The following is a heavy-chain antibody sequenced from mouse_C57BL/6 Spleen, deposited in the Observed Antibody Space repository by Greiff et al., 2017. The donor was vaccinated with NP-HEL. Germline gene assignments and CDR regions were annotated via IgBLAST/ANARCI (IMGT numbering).Heavy chain of an antibody. V-gene: IGHV1-78*01. Sequence: VQLVESDAELVKPGASVKISCKVSGYTFTDHTIPWMKQRPEQGLEWIGYIYPSDGSTKYNEKFKGKAPLTVDKASSTAYMQRNSLTSADSAVYFCTRRNAMDYWGQGTSVTVSS. J-gene: IGHJ4*01. CDR3: TRRNAMDY. CDR1: GYTFTDHT. CDR2: IYPSDGST.